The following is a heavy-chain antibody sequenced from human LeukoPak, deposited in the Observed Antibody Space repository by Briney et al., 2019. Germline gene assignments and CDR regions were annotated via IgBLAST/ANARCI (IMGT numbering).Heavy chain of an antibody. Sequence: PGGSLRLSCAASGFTFSSYAMSWVRQAPGKGLEWVSAISGSGGSTYYADSVKGRFTISRDNSKNTLYLQMNSLRAEDTAVYYCAKPSDHSIAARRWGYFDYWGQGTLVTVSS. CDR1: GFTFSSYA. D-gene: IGHD6-6*01. CDR3: AKPSDHSIAARRWGYFDY. V-gene: IGHV3-23*01. J-gene: IGHJ4*02. CDR2: ISGSGGST.